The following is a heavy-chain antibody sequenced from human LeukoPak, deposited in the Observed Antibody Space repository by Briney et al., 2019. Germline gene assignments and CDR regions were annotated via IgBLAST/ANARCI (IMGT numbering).Heavy chain of an antibody. J-gene: IGHJ4*02. D-gene: IGHD1-26*01. CDR2: ISAYNGNT. Sequence: EASVKVSCKASGYTFTSYGISWVRQAPGQGLEWMGWISAYNGNTNYAQKIQGRVTMTTDTSTSTTYMELRSLKSDDTAVYYCARVVTGSYYIDYWGQGTLVTVSS. V-gene: IGHV1-18*01. CDR1: GYTFTSYG. CDR3: ARVVTGSYYIDY.